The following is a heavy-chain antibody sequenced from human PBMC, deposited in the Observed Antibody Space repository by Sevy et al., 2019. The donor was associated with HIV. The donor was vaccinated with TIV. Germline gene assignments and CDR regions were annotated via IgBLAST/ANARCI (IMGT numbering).Heavy chain of an antibody. J-gene: IGHJ4*02. CDR2: ISYDGSNK. Sequence: GGSLTLSCAASGFTFSSYAMHWVRQAPGKGLEWVAVISYDGSNKYYADSVKGRFTISRDNSKNTLYLQMNSLRAEDTAVYYCARVNSGIVVVISPQYYFDYWGQGTLVTVSS. D-gene: IGHD3-22*01. V-gene: IGHV3-30-3*01. CDR3: ARVNSGIVVVISPQYYFDY. CDR1: GFTFSSYA.